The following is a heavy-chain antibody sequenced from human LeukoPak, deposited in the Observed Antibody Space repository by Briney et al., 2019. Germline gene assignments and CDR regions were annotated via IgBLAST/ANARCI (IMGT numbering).Heavy chain of an antibody. J-gene: IGHJ4*02. CDR1: GYTFTGYY. CDR3: ARDLPRSRDGYKGLGY. Sequence: ASVKVSCKASGYTFTGYYMHWVRQAPGQGLEWMGWINPNSGGTNYAQKFQGRVTMTRDTSISTAYMELSRLRSDDTAVYYCARDLPRSRDGYKGLGYWGQGTLVTVSS. V-gene: IGHV1-2*02. D-gene: IGHD5-24*01. CDR2: INPNSGGT.